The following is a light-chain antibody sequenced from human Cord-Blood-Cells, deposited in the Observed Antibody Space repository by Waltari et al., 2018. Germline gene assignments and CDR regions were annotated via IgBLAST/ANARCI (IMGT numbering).Light chain of an antibody. Sequence: DIQMTQSPSSLSASVGDRLTITCRASQGISNYLALYQQKPGKVPKLLIYAASTLHSGVPSRFSGSGSGKDFTLTISSLQPEDVATYYCQKYNSAPWTFGQGTKVEIK. V-gene: IGKV1-27*01. J-gene: IGKJ1*01. CDR1: QGISNY. CDR2: AAS. CDR3: QKYNSAPWT.